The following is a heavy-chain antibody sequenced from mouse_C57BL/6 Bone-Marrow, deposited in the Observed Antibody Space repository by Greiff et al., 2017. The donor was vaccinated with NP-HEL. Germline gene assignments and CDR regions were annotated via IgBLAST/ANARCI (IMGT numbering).Heavy chain of an antibody. CDR3: ASYYSNYEAMDY. Sequence: QVQLQQSGAELVRPGTSVKVSCKASGYAFTNYLIEWVKQRPGQGLEWIGVINPGSGGTNYNEKFKGKATLTADKSSSTAYMQLSSLTSEDSAVYFCASYYSNYEAMDYWGQGTSVTVSS. CDR1: GYAFTNYL. CDR2: INPGSGGT. J-gene: IGHJ4*01. D-gene: IGHD2-5*01. V-gene: IGHV1-54*01.